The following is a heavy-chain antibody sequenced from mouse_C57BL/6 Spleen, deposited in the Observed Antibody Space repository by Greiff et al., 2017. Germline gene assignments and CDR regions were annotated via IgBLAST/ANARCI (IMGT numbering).Heavy chain of an antibody. CDR3: ARHEEGGLLRGDYAMDY. CDR1: GYTFTDYT. D-gene: IGHD2-3*01. J-gene: IGHJ4*01. Sequence: QVQLQQSGAELVKPGASVKLSCKASGYTFTDYTIHWVKQRSGQGLEWIGWFYPGSGSIKYNEKFKDKATLTADKSSSTVYMELSRLTSEDSAVYFCARHEEGGLLRGDYAMDYWGQGTSVTVSS. CDR2: FYPGSGSI. V-gene: IGHV1-62-2*01.